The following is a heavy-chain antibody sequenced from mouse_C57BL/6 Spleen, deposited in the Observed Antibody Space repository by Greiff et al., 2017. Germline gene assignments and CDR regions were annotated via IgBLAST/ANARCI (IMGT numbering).Heavy chain of an antibody. D-gene: IGHD2-10*02. CDR1: GYTFTDYN. V-gene: IGHV1-22*01. Sequence: EVMLVESGPELVKPGASVKMSCKASGYTFTDYNMHWVKQSHGKSLEWIGYINPNNGGTSYNQKFKGKATLTVNKSSSTAYMELRSLTSEDSAVYYCAPTGYEDYWGQGTTLTVSS. CDR3: APTGYEDY. J-gene: IGHJ2*01. CDR2: INPNNGGT.